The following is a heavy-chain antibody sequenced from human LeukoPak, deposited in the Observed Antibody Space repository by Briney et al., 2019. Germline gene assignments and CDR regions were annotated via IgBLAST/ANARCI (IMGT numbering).Heavy chain of an antibody. J-gene: IGHJ4*02. CDR1: GGSISTSSYY. V-gene: IGHV4-39*01. Sequence: PSETLSLTCTVFGGSISTSSYYWGWIRQPPGKGLEWIGSIYYSGGTYYNPSLKSRVTISVDTSKNQFSLKLSSVTAADTAVYYCARRPSVYTSGSNYYFDYGGQGTLVTVSS. CDR3: ARRPSVYTSGSNYYFDY. D-gene: IGHD6-19*01. CDR2: IYYSGGT.